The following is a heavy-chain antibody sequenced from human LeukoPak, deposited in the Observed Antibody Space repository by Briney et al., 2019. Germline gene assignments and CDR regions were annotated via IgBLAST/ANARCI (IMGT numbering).Heavy chain of an antibody. Sequence: ASVKVSCKASGYTFTNYAMNWVRQAPGQGLEWMGWINTNTGNPTYAQGFTGRFVFSVDTSVSTAYLKISSLKAEDTAVYYCARLLVVVPGASIHWFDPWGQGTLVTVS. CDR3: ARLLVVVPGASIHWFDP. V-gene: IGHV7-4-1*02. CDR2: INTNTGNP. D-gene: IGHD2-2*01. CDR1: GYTFTNYA. J-gene: IGHJ5*02.